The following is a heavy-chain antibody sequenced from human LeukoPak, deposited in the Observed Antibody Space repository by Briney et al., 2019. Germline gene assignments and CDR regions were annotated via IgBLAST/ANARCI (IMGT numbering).Heavy chain of an antibody. Sequence: PGGSLRLSCAASGFTFSSFEMNWVRQSPGKGLEWVSYISSSGSTIYYADSVKGRFTISRDNAKNSLYLLMNSLRAEDTAVYYCAREGGAYGGNTYYYYGMDVWGQGTTVTVSS. D-gene: IGHD4-23*01. J-gene: IGHJ6*02. CDR3: AREGGAYGGNTYYYYGMDV. CDR2: ISSSGSTI. CDR1: GFTFSSFE. V-gene: IGHV3-48*03.